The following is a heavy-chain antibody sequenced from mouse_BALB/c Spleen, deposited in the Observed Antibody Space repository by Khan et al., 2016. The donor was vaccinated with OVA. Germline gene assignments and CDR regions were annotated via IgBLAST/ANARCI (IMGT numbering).Heavy chain of an antibody. J-gene: IGHJ3*01. CDR2: INPSNGGT. V-gene: IGHV1S81*02. CDR1: GYTFTSYY. D-gene: IGHD3-2*01. Sequence: QVQLQQSGAELVKPGASVKLSCKASGYTFTSYYMYWVKQRPGQGLEWIGEINPSNGGTNFNEKFKSKATLTVDKSSSTAYMQLSSLPSEDSAVYYCTRRGTARATLWFAYWGPGTLVTVSA. CDR3: TRRGTARATLWFAY.